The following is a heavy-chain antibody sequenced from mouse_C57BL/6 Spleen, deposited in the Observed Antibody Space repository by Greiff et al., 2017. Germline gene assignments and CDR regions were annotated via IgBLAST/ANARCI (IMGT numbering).Heavy chain of an antibody. CDR1: GYAFTNYL. Sequence: QVQLQQSGAELVRPGPSVKVSCKASGYAFTNYLIEWVKQRPGQGLEWIGVINPGSGGTNYNEKFKGKATLTADKSSSTAYMQLSSLTSEDSAVYFCARGDYFDYWGQGTTLTVSS. CDR2: INPGSGGT. V-gene: IGHV1-54*01. J-gene: IGHJ2*01. CDR3: ARGDYFDY.